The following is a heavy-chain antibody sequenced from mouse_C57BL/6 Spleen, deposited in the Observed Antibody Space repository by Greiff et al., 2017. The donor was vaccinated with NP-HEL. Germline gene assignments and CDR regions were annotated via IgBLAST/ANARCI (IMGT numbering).Heavy chain of an antibody. V-gene: IGHV1-81*01. CDR2: IYPRSGNT. Sequence: QVQLQQSGAELARPGASVKLSCKASGYTFTSYGISWVKQRTGQGLEWIGEIYPRSGNTYYNEKFKGKATLTADKSSSTAYMELRSLTSEDSAVYFCARSGMGQYYFDYWGQGTTLTVSS. J-gene: IGHJ2*01. D-gene: IGHD3-1*01. CDR1: GYTFTSYG. CDR3: ARSGMGQYYFDY.